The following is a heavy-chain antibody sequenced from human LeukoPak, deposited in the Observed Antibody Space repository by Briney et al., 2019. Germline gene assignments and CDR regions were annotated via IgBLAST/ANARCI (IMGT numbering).Heavy chain of an antibody. Sequence: PGGSLRLSCTASGFTFSDYYMTWIRQAPGKGLEWLSYVSTDSTYTNYADSVKGRFTIYRDNAKSSLYLQLNSLTAEDTAVYYCTREDNWYFDLWGRGTLVTVSS. CDR2: VSTDSTYT. J-gene: IGHJ2*01. CDR1: GFTFSDYY. CDR3: TREDNWYFDL. V-gene: IGHV3-11*05.